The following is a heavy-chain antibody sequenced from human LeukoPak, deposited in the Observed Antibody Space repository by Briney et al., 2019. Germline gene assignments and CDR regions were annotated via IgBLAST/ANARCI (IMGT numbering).Heavy chain of an antibody. J-gene: IGHJ4*02. Sequence: SQTLSLTCTVSGGSISSGGYSWSWIRQPPGKGLEWIGYIYHSGSTYYNPSLKSRVTISVDRSKNQFSLKLSSVTAADTAVYYCARGKLLWFGELFDYWGQGTLVTVSS. V-gene: IGHV4-30-2*01. CDR3: ARGKLLWFGELFDY. CDR2: IYHSGST. CDR1: GGSISSGGYS. D-gene: IGHD3-10*01.